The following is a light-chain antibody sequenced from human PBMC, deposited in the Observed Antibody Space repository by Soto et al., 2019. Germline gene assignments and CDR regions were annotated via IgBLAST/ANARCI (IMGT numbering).Light chain of an antibody. CDR2: GAS. Sequence: IRINQSPSAMSASVGDRVTITCRASQGISNYLAWFQQKPGKVPKRLIYGASTRATGIPARFSGSGSGTEFTLTISSLQSEDFAVYYCQQYNNWPPWTFGQGTKVDIK. CDR1: QGISNY. V-gene: IGKV1-17*03. CDR3: QQYNNWPPWT. J-gene: IGKJ1*01.